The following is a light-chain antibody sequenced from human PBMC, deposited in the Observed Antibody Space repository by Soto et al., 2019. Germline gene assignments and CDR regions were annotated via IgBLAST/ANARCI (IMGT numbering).Light chain of an antibody. V-gene: IGKV1-39*01. Sequence: DIQMPQSPSSLSASVGDRVTITFRASRSIGNYLNWYQQKPQSAPKLLIYLTSSLQSGVPSRFTGSGSGTEFTLTISRLQPEVFATYYCHQSYSTPYSVRHGTKVEIK. CDR3: HQSYSTPYS. CDR2: LTS. J-gene: IGKJ2*01. CDR1: RSIGNY.